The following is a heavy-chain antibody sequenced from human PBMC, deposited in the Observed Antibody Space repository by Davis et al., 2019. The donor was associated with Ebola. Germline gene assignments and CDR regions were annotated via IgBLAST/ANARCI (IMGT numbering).Heavy chain of an antibody. CDR1: GGTFNSYT. V-gene: IGHV1-69*06. Sequence: SVTVSCKASGGTFNSYTVSWVRQAPGQGLEWMGGIIYIFGAPNYAQKFQGRVTITADKSTSTAYLELSSLRSEDTAVYYCATASSDYHYYYAMDVWGQGTTVTVSS. CDR3: ATASSDYHYYYAMDV. J-gene: IGHJ6*02. CDR2: IIYIFGAP. D-gene: IGHD3-22*01.